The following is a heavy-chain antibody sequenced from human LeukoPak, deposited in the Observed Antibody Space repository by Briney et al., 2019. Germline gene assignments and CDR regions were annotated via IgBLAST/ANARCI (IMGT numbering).Heavy chain of an antibody. CDR2: ISGSGGST. D-gene: IGHD3-9*01. V-gene: IGHV3-23*01. Sequence: GRSLRLSCAAAGFTFSSYAMSWVRQAPGKGLEWVSAISGSGGSTYYADSVKGRFTISGDNSKNTLYLQMNSLRAEDTAVYYCAKDPVLVIIGENWFDPSGQGTLVTVSS. J-gene: IGHJ5*02. CDR1: GFTFSSYA. CDR3: AKDPVLVIIGENWFDP.